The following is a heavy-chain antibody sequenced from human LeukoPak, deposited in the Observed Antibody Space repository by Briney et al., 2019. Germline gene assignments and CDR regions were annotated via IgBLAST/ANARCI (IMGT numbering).Heavy chain of an antibody. CDR2: INHSGST. D-gene: IGHD3-22*01. J-gene: IGHJ4*01. CDR3: ARHWSGDSSGYYPLDY. CDR1: GGSFSGYY. V-gene: IGHV4-34*01. Sequence: SEILSLTCAVYGGSFSGYYWSWIRQPPGKGLEWIGEINHSGSTNYNPSLKSRVTISIDTSKNQFSLKLSSVTAADTAVYYCARHWSGDSSGYYPLDYWGHGTLVTVSS.